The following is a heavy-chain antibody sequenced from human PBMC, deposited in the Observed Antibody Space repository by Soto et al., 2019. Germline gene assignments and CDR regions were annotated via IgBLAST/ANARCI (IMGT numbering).Heavy chain of an antibody. CDR3: ASSPTTVTTRWYSFDY. CDR2: TYYRSKWYN. Sequence: SQTLSLTCAISGDSVSSNSAAWNWIRQSPSRGLEWLGRTYYRSKWYNDYAVSVKSRITINPDTSKNQFSLQLNSVTPEDAAVYYCASSPTTVTTRWYSFDYWGQGTLVTVSS. D-gene: IGHD4-17*01. V-gene: IGHV6-1*01. CDR1: GDSVSSNSAA. J-gene: IGHJ4*02.